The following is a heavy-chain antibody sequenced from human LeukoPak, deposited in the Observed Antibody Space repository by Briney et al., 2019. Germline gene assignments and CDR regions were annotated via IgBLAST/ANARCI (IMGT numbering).Heavy chain of an antibody. J-gene: IGHJ4*02. V-gene: IGHV3-23*01. D-gene: IGHD3-3*01. CDR2: VRGSGGST. Sequence: GGSLRLSCAVSGFTFSTYAMSWVRQAPGKGLEWVSAVRGSGGSTYYADSVKGRFTISRDNSKNTLFLQMNSLRAVDSAVYYCARGGLGGYDFLLDFWGQGTLVTVSS. CDR1: GFTFSTYA. CDR3: ARGGLGGYDFLLDF.